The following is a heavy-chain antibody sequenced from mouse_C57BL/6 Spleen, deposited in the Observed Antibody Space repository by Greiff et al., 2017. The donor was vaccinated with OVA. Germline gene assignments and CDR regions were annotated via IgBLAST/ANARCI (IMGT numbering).Heavy chain of an antibody. J-gene: IGHJ3*01. CDR3: AKHEGSHYYGSSYPFAY. V-gene: IGHV1-62-2*01. Sequence: VQLQQSGAELVKPGASVKLSCKASGYTFTEYTIHWVKQRSGQGLEWIGWFYPGSGSIKYNEKFKDKDTLTADKSSSTVYMELSRLTSEDSAVYFCAKHEGSHYYGSSYPFAYWGQGTLVTVSS. D-gene: IGHD1-1*01. CDR1: GYTFTEYT. CDR2: FYPGSGSI.